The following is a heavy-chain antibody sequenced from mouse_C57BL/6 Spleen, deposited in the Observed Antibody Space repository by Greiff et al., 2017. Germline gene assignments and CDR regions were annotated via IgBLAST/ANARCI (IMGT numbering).Heavy chain of an antibody. J-gene: IGHJ4*01. CDR2: INPSSGYT. V-gene: IGHV1-4*01. Sequence: VKLQESGAELARPGASVKMSCKASGYTFTSYTMHWVKQRPGQGLEWIGYINPSSGYTKYNQKFKDKATLTADKSSSTAYMQLSSLTSEDSAVXYCARKNDGYYGGAMDYWGQGTSVTVSS. D-gene: IGHD2-3*01. CDR1: GYTFTSYT. CDR3: ARKNDGYYGGAMDY.